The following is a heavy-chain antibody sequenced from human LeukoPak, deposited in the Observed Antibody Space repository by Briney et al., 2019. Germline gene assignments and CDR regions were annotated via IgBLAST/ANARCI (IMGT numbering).Heavy chain of an antibody. D-gene: IGHD3-10*01. CDR3: ARAKPKNMVRGLIMRRESRYYFDY. CDR1: GFTFSSYS. J-gene: IGHJ4*02. CDR2: ISSSSTI. V-gene: IGHV3-48*01. Sequence: PGGSLRLSCAASGFTFSSYSMNWVRQAPGKGLEWVSYISSSSTIYYADSVKGRFTISRDNAKNSLYLQMNSLRAEDTAVYYCARAKPKNMVRGLIMRRESRYYFDYWGQGTLVTVSS.